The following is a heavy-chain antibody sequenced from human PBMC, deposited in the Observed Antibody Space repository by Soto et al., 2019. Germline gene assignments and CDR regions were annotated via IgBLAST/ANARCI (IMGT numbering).Heavy chain of an antibody. Sequence: EVQLVESGGGLVQPGGSLRLSCAASGFTFSSYWMHWVRQAPGKGLVWVSRINSDGSSTSYADSVKGRFTISRDNSKNTLYLQMNSLRAEDTAVYYCAKVRGVEMEYFDYWGQGTLVTVSS. J-gene: IGHJ4*02. V-gene: IGHV3-74*01. CDR2: INSDGSST. CDR1: GFTFSSYW. D-gene: IGHD2-8*01. CDR3: AKVRGVEMEYFDY.